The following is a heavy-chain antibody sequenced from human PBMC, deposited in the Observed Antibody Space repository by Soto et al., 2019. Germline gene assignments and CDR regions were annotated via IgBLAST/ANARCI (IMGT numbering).Heavy chain of an antibody. CDR3: VKASITYYGMDV. J-gene: IGHJ6*02. D-gene: IGHD5-12*01. V-gene: IGHV3-30*18. CDR2: ISYDGSNK. CDR1: GFTFSSYG. Sequence: QVQLVESGGGVVQPGRSLRLSCAASGFTFSSYGMHWVRQAPGKGLEWVAVISYDGSNKYYADSVKGRFTISRDNSKNTLYLQMNSLRAEDTAVYYCVKASITYYGMDVWGQGTTVTVSS.